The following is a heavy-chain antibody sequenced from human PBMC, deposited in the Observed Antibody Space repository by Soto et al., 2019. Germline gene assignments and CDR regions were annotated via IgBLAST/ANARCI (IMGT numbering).Heavy chain of an antibody. D-gene: IGHD2-2*03. J-gene: IGHJ5*02. CDR1: GGSFSGHY. CDR3: ARDGFCTSTTCRIGNWFDP. Sequence: SETLSLTCTVYGGSFSGHYWSWIRQAPGKGPEWIGGVNHRGSTYNPSLESRVTMSVDTSKNQFSLKLSSVTAADTAVYYCARDGFCTSTTCRIGNWFDPWGQGTLVTVS. CDR2: VNHRGST. V-gene: IGHV4-34*01.